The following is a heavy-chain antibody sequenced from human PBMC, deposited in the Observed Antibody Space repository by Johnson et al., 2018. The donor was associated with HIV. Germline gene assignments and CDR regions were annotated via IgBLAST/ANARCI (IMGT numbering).Heavy chain of an antibody. V-gene: IGHV3-30-3*01. CDR3: ARTTYSSPGAFDI. Sequence: QVQLVESGGGVVRPGRSLRLSCAACEFTFSRFAMHWVRQAPGKGLEWVAVISYDGNNKYYADSVKGRFTISRDNSKNTLYLQMNSLRAEDTAVYYCARTTYSSPGAFDIWGQGTMVTVSS. CDR1: EFTFSRFA. D-gene: IGHD6-19*01. J-gene: IGHJ3*02. CDR2: ISYDGNNK.